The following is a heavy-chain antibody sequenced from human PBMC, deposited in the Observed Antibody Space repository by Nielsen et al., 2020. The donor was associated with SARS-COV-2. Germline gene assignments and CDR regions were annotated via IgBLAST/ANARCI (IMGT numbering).Heavy chain of an antibody. CDR2: IKQDGSEK. CDR1: GFTFSSYW. J-gene: IGHJ4*02. CDR3: ARDMLSRSGWDYYFDY. V-gene: IGHV3-7*01. D-gene: IGHD6-19*01. Sequence: GGSLRLSCAASGFTFSSYWMNWVRQAPGKGLEWVANIKQDGSEKYYGDSVKGRFTISRDNSKNTLYLQMNSLRAEDTAVYYCARDMLSRSGWDYYFDYWGQGTLVTVSS.